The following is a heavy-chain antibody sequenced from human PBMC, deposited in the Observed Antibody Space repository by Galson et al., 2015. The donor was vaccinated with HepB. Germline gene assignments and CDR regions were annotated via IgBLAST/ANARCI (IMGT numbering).Heavy chain of an antibody. J-gene: IGHJ6*03. CDR1: GFTFSSYG. V-gene: IGHV3-30*18. CDR3: AKEGGYCSSTSCYMDV. D-gene: IGHD2-2*01. CDR2: ISYDGSNK. Sequence: LRLSCAASGFTFSSYGMHWVRQAPGKGLEWVAVISYDGSNKYYADSVKGRFTISRDNSKNTLYLQMNSLRAEDTAVYYCAKEGGYCSSTSCYMDVWGQGTTVTASS.